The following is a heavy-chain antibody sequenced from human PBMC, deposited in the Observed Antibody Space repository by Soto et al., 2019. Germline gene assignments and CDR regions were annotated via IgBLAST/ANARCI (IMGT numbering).Heavy chain of an antibody. CDR2: MNPDRGNT. CDR3: ARGRFRRTWFDP. CDR1: GYTFTNYD. V-gene: IGHV1-8*01. Sequence: QVQLVQSGAEVKKPGASVKVSCKASGYTFTNYDIHWVRQATGQGVEWMGWMNPDRGNTGQSKQFQGRVTMTRDTSISTAYMEMSSLRSEDTAVYYCARGRFRRTWFDPWGQGTLVTVSS. J-gene: IGHJ5*02. D-gene: IGHD3-16*01.